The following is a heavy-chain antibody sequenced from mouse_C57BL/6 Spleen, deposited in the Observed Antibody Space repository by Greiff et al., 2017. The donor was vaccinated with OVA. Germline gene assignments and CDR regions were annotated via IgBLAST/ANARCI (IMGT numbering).Heavy chain of an antibody. D-gene: IGHD4-1*01. CDR1: GYTFTSYW. V-gene: IGHV1-64*01. CDR3: ARGGYWDKYFDV. J-gene: IGHJ1*03. Sequence: QVQLQQPGAELVKPGASVKLSCKASGYTFTSYWMHWVKQRPGQGLEWIGMIHPNSGSTNYNEKFKSKATLTVDKSSSTAYMQLSSLTSEDSAVYYCARGGYWDKYFDVWGTGTTVTVSS. CDR2: IHPNSGST.